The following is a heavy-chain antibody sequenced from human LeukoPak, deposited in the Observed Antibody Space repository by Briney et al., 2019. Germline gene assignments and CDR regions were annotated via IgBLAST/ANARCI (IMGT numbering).Heavy chain of an antibody. CDR1: GYAFTSNY. Sequence: ASVKVSCKSFGYAFTSNYMHWVRQAPGQGPEWMGVISPSGASTTYAQTFQGRVTLTRDMSTSTDYLELSSLRPEDTAVYYCARDNSVRDEAWWFSPWGQGTLVTVSS. V-gene: IGHV1-46*01. CDR2: ISPSGAST. D-gene: IGHD5-24*01. CDR3: ARDNSVRDEAWWFSP. J-gene: IGHJ5*02.